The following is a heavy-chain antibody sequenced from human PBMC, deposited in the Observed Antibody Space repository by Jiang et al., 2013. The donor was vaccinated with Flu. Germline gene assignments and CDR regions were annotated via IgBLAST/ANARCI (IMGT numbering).Heavy chain of an antibody. CDR1: GGSFSGYY. CDR2: INHSGST. Sequence: LLKPSETLSLTCAVYGGSFSGYYWSWIRQPPGKGLEWIGEINHSGSTNYNPSLKSRVTISVDTSKNQFSLKLSSVTAADTAVYYCARGRTAGTRRRYFDYWGQGTLVTVSS. CDR3: ARGRTAGTRRRYFDY. D-gene: IGHD6-13*01. V-gene: IGHV4-34*01. J-gene: IGHJ4*02.